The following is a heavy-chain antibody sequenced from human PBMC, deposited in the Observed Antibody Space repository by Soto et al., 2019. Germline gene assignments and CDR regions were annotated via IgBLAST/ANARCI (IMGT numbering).Heavy chain of an antibody. V-gene: IGHV1-69*13. J-gene: IGHJ4*02. Sequence: SVKVSCKASGGTFSSYAISWVRQAPGQGLEWMGGIIPIFGTANYAQKFQGRVTITADESTSTAYMELSSLRSEDTAVYYCAREYYDSSGPLDSWGQGTMVTVSS. CDR2: IIPIFGTA. D-gene: IGHD3-22*01. CDR1: GGTFSSYA. CDR3: AREYYDSSGPLDS.